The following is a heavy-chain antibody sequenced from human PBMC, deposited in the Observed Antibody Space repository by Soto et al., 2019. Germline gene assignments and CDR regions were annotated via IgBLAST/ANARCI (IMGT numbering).Heavy chain of an antibody. V-gene: IGHV3-23*01. Sequence: GGSLRLSCAASGFTFRSYDMSWVRQPPGKGLEWVSGIGGSSDSTFYAHSVKGRFTISRDNSKDTLYLQTNSLRAEDTAVYYCAKRDSTGYYYFNYWGQGTLVTVSS. CDR3: AKRDSTGYYYFNY. D-gene: IGHD3-22*01. CDR2: IGGSSDST. J-gene: IGHJ4*02. CDR1: GFTFRSYD.